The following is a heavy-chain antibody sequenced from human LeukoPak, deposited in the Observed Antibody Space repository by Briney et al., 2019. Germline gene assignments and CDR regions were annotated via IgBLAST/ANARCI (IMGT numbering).Heavy chain of an antibody. D-gene: IGHD2-15*01. J-gene: IGHJ5*02. CDR2: INPNSGDT. V-gene: IGHV1-2*02. CDR1: GYTFTGYY. CDR3: ATGYASDFNCFDP. Sequence: ASVKVSCKASGYTFTGYYMHWVRQAPGQGLEWMGWINPNSGDTNYAQKFQGRVTMTTDTSISTAYMELSRLRSDDTAVYYCATGYASDFNCFDPWGQGTLVTVSS.